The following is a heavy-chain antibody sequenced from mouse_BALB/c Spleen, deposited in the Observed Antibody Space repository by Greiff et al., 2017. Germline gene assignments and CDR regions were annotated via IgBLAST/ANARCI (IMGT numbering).Heavy chain of an antibody. D-gene: IGHD1-2*01. CDR3: ARYLTTATYYAMDY. V-gene: IGHV1-4*01. CDR1: GYTFTSYT. J-gene: IGHJ4*01. Sequence: VQGVESGAELARPGASVKMSCKASGYTFTSYTMHWVKQRPGQGLEWIGYINPSSGYTNYNQKFKDKATLTADKSSSTAYMQLSSLTSEDSAVYYCARYLTTATYYAMDYWGQGTSVTVSS. CDR2: INPSSGYT.